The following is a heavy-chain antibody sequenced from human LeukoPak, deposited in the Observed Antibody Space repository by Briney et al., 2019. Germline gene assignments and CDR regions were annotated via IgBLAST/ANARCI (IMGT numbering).Heavy chain of an antibody. V-gene: IGHV3-21*04. D-gene: IGHD4-17*01. CDR2: ISSTSNYI. Sequence: GGSLRLSCAATGFTFSSYSMNWVRQAPGKGLEWVSSISSTSNYIYYADSVKGRSTISRDNSKNTLYLQMNSLRAEDTAVYYCAKDRVTVTTGLDYWGQGTLVTVFS. CDR3: AKDRVTVTTGLDY. J-gene: IGHJ4*02. CDR1: GFTFSSYS.